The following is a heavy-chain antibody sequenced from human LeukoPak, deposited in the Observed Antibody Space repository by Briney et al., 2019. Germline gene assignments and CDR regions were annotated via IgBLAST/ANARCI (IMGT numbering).Heavy chain of an antibody. V-gene: IGHV4-4*07. J-gene: IGHJ6*03. D-gene: IGHD5-12*01. CDR3: ARGSGIVATESLYYYYYYMDV. CDR2: IYTSGST. Sequence: PSETLSLTCTVSGGSISSYYWSWIRQPAGKGLEWIGRIYTSGSTNYNPSLKSRVTMSVDTSKNQFSLKLSSVTAADTAVYYCARGSGIVATESLYYYYYYMDVWGKGTTVTVSS. CDR1: GGSISSYY.